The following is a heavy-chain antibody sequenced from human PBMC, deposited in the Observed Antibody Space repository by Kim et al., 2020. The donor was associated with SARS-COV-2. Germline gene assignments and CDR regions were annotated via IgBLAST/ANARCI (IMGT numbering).Heavy chain of an antibody. J-gene: IGHJ4*02. V-gene: IGHV1-3*01. CDR2: INAGNGNT. Sequence: ASVKVSCKASGYTFTSYAMHWVRQAPGQRLEWMGWINAGNGNTKYSQKFQGRVTITRDTSASTAYMELSSLRSEDTAVYYCARDSGRWLQLDYFDYWGQGTLVTVSS. CDR1: GYTFTSYA. CDR3: ARDSGRWLQLDYFDY. D-gene: IGHD5-12*01.